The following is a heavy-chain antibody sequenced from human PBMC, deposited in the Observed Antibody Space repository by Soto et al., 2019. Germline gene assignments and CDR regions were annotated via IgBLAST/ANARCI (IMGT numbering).Heavy chain of an antibody. Sequence: QMQLVQSGAEVKKSGSSVKVSCKASGCTSSNFVITWVRQVPGQGLEWLGGILPMFGAVKYAQKFQDRLTITADRSTNTAAMELGSLRPDDTAVYYCARPKRSGYDRGDSYYHTMDVWGHGTTVTVS. J-gene: IGHJ6*02. CDR1: GCTSSNFV. CDR3: ARPKRSGYDRGDSYYHTMDV. CDR2: ILPMFGAV. V-gene: IGHV1-69*06. D-gene: IGHD2-21*02.